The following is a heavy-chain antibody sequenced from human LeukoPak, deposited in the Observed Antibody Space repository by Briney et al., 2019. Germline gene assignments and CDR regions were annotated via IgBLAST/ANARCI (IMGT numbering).Heavy chain of an antibody. J-gene: IGHJ4*02. CDR3: AHSGYGDSEFDY. CDR2: IYWDDDK. V-gene: IGHV2-5*02. D-gene: IGHD4-17*01. CDR1: GFSLSTSGVG. Sequence: SGPTLVKPTQTLTLTCTFSGFSLSTSGVGVGWIRQPPGKALEWLALIYWDDDKRYSPSLKRRLTITKDTSKNQVVLTMTNMDPVGTATYYCAHSGYGDSEFDYWGQGTLVTVSS.